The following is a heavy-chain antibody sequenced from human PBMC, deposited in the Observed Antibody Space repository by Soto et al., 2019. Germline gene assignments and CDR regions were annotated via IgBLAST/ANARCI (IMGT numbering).Heavy chain of an antibody. J-gene: IGHJ4*02. CDR1: GGTFRNYP. CDR2: ICPLTDIP. Sequence: QVQLVQSGTEVKKPGSSVKVSCKASGGTFRNYPINWVRQAPGQGLEWMGSICPLTDIPDYAQNFQARLTLSADKSTSTAYMELSSLTSDDTAMYFCARGPLVVLNYFESWGQGTLVTVSS. CDR3: ARGPLVVLNYFES. V-gene: IGHV1-69*02.